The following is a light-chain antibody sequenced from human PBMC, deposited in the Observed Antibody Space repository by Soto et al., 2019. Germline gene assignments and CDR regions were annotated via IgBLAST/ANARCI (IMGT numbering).Light chain of an antibody. CDR3: SSYTGSNIV. CDR1: ISDVGGYNY. J-gene: IGLJ3*02. CDR2: GVS. V-gene: IGLV2-14*01. Sequence: QSALTQPASVSGSPGQSITISCTGTISDVGGYNYVSWYQQHPGKAPKFMIYGVSNRPSGVSSRFSGSKSGNTASLTISGLQAEDEANYYCSSYTGSNIVFGGGTKLTVL.